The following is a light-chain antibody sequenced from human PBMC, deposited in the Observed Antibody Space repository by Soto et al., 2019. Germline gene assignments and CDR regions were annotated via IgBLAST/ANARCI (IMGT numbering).Light chain of an antibody. Sequence: DILVTQSRSSLSASVGDRVTNACRASQSISRYLNWYQQVSGKAPKLLIYGASSLQSGIPPRFSGSGSGTDFTLTISSLQPEDFATYFCQQSYSIPWTFGQGTKVDFK. V-gene: IGKV1-39*01. CDR1: QSISRY. J-gene: IGKJ1*01. CDR2: GAS. CDR3: QQSYSIPWT.